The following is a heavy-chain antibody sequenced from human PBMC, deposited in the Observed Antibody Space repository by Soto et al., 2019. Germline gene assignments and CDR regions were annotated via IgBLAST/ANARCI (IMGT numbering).Heavy chain of an antibody. CDR2: IYSGGRT. CDR1: GFTVRSNS. Sequence: EVQLVESGGGLIQPGGSLRVSCAASGFTVRSNSMSWVRQAPGKGLEWVSIIYSGGRTYYADSVKGRFTISRDNSKNTPYLQMNSLRAEDTAVYYCARDMGTYCTSASCYSYGMDVWGQGTTVTVSS. J-gene: IGHJ6*02. CDR3: ARDMGTYCTSASCYSYGMDV. V-gene: IGHV3-53*01. D-gene: IGHD2-2*02.